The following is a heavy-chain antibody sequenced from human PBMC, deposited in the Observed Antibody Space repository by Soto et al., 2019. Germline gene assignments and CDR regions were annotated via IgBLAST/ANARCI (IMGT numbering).Heavy chain of an antibody. Sequence: EVQVLESGGGLVQPGGSLRLSCAASGFTFTTYAMRWVRQAPGKGLDWVSGISETGNTYYADSVKGRFTISRDTSKNTLYLQMNGLRAEDTALYYCARGGYYRDTCGYDYWGQGTLVTVSS. J-gene: IGHJ4*02. V-gene: IGHV3-23*01. CDR1: GFTFTTYA. CDR3: ARGGYYRDTCGYDY. D-gene: IGHD3-22*01. CDR2: ISETGNT.